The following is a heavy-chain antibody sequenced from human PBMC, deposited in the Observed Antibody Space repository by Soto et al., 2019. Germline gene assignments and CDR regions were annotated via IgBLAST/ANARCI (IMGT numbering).Heavy chain of an antibody. CDR2: IIPIFGTA. V-gene: IGHV1-69*13. D-gene: IGHD2-21*02. CDR1: GGTFSSYA. CDR3: ARDQVVVTAIPGDPYYYYGMEV. J-gene: IGHJ6*04. Sequence: SVKVSCKASGGTFSSYAISWVRQAPGQGLEWMGGIIPIFGTANYAQKFQGRVTITADESTSTAYMELSSLRSEDTAVYYCARDQVVVTAIPGDPYYYYGMEVWGKGTKVTVSS.